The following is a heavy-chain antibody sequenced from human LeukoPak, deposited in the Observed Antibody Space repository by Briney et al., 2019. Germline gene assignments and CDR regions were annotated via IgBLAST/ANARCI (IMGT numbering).Heavy chain of an antibody. V-gene: IGHV1-3*04. Sequence: ASVKVSCKGSRYTFTSYAIHWVRQSPGQRLEWLGWINTANGITKYSQKFQDRVTITRDTSASTAYMEVSSLRSEDTALYYCARGNFYFDSSGHYPVPDYWGQGALVTVSS. CDR1: RYTFTSYA. CDR2: INTANGIT. J-gene: IGHJ4*02. D-gene: IGHD3-22*01. CDR3: ARGNFYFDSSGHYPVPDY.